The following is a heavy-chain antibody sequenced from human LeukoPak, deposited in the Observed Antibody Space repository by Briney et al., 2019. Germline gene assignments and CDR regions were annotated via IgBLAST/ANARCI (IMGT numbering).Heavy chain of an antibody. Sequence: GGSLRLSCAASGFTFSSYSMNWVRQAPGKGLEWVSYISSGSSTIYYADSVKGRFTISRDNAKNSLYLQMNSLRAEDTAVYYCARDLSGMATIPAFDIWGQGTMVTVSS. CDR3: ARDLSGMATIPAFDI. CDR1: GFTFSSYS. J-gene: IGHJ3*02. D-gene: IGHD5-24*01. CDR2: ISSGSSTI. V-gene: IGHV3-48*01.